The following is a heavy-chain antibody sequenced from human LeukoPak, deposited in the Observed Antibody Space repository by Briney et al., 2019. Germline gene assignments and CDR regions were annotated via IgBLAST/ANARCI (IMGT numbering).Heavy chain of an antibody. CDR2: MNPDSGGT. J-gene: IGHJ4*02. CDR1: GYTFTDYY. Sequence: ASVEVSCKASGYTFTDYYIHWVRQAPGQGLEWMGWMNPDSGGTNYAQKFKGRVTMTRDTSINTAYMDLRRLTSDDTAIYYCTTRGGDTLMRTEAFDYWGLGTLVTVSS. D-gene: IGHD3-16*01. CDR3: TTRGGDTLMRTEAFDY. V-gene: IGHV1-2*02.